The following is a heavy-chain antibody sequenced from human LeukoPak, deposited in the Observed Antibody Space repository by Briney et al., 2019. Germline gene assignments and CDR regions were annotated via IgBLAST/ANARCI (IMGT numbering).Heavy chain of an antibody. CDR3: ARTGIAVAGTSHMDV. D-gene: IGHD6-19*01. CDR1: GFTFSSYA. Sequence: GGSLRLSCSASGFTFSSYAMSWVRQAPGKGLEWVSVIYSGGSTYYADSVKGRFTISRHNSKNTLYLQMNSLRAEDTAVYYCARTGIAVAGTSHMDVWGQGTTVTVSS. CDR2: IYSGGST. V-gene: IGHV3-53*04. J-gene: IGHJ6*02.